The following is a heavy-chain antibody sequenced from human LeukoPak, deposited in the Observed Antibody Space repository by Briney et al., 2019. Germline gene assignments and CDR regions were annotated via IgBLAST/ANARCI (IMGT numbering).Heavy chain of an antibody. Sequence: GGSLRLSCAASGFTFSTYAMSWVRQAPGKGLEWVSTISGSGASTYYADSVKGRFTISRDNARNSLYLQMSSLRPEDTAVYYCATYTHWVAGDVWGQGTTVTVSS. J-gene: IGHJ6*02. CDR2: ISGSGAST. V-gene: IGHV3-23*01. CDR3: ATYTHWVAGDV. CDR1: GFTFSTYA. D-gene: IGHD3-16*01.